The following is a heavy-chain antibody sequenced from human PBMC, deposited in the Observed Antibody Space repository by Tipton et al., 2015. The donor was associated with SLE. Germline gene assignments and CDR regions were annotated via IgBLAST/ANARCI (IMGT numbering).Heavy chain of an antibody. Sequence: TLSLTCTVSVGPLTSGRYYWTWIRQPPGKGLEWIGHIYTTGSTNYSPSLKGRATISVDTSKNHFSLKLTSVTAADTAVYHCARQHDTSGYYYIWGQGTLVTVSS. J-gene: IGHJ4*02. CDR3: ARQHDTSGYYYI. CDR2: IYTTGST. D-gene: IGHD3-22*01. CDR1: VGPLTSGRYY. V-gene: IGHV4-61*09.